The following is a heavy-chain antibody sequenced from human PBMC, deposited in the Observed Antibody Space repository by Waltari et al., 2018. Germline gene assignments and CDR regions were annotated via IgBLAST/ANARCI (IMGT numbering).Heavy chain of an antibody. V-gene: IGHV1-69-2*01. CDR3: AKDEWERDVRVRPYTWEY. CDR2: VEPEDGEK. D-gene: IGHD1-26*01. Sequence: VQLVQSGAEVKKPGASVKVSCKASGYTFTGYYMHWVRQAPGKGLEWMGRVEPEDGEKIDARKFQGRVPITADTSTDTDYMELNSLRAEDTAVYYCAKDEWERDVRVRPYTWEYWGQGTLVTVSS. CDR1: GYTFTGYY. J-gene: IGHJ4*02.